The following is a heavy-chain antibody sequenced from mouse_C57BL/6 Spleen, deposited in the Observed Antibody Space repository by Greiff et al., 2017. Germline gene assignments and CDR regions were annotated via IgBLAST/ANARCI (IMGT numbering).Heavy chain of an antibody. Sequence: EVMLVESGGGLVKPGGSLKLSCAASGFTFSSYAMSWVRQTPEKRLEWVATISDGGSYTYYPDNVKGRFTISRDNAKNNLYLQMSHLKSEDTAMYYCAREYYYGSSRDYFDYWGQGTTLTVSS. CDR3: AREYYYGSSRDYFDY. J-gene: IGHJ2*01. V-gene: IGHV5-4*01. CDR1: GFTFSSYA. D-gene: IGHD1-1*01. CDR2: ISDGGSYT.